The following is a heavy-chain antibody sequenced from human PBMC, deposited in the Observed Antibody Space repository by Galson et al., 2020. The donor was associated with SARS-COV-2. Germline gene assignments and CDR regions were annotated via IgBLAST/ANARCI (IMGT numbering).Heavy chain of an antibody. CDR2: INPSGGGT. J-gene: IGHJ4*02. V-gene: IGHV1-46*01. D-gene: IGHD4-4*01. Sequence: VSVKVSCKASGYTFTSYYIHWVRQAPGQGLEWMGIINPSGGGTTYAQKFQGRVTMTRDTSTSTVYMELSSLRSEDTAVYYCARDSQGGNDYNYLLFWGQGTLVTVSS. CDR1: GYTFTSYY. CDR3: ARDSQGGNDYNYLLF.